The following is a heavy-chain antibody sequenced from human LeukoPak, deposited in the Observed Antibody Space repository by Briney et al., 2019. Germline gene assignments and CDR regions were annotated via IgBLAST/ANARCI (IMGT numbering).Heavy chain of an antibody. D-gene: IGHD1-14*01. V-gene: IGHV3-74*01. CDR3: TTELDVRPNHY. J-gene: IGHJ4*02. CDR1: GFTFSSFW. CDR2: INSYGSST. Sequence: GGSLRLSCAASGFTFSSFWMHWVRQAPGEGLVWVSRINSYGSSTTYADSVKGRFTISRDNAKNTLYLQMNSLKSEDTAVYYCTTELDVRPNHYWGQGTLVTVSS.